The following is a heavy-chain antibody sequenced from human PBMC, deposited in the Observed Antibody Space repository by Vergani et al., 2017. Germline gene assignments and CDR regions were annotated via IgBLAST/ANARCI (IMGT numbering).Heavy chain of an antibody. V-gene: IGHV3-21*01. CDR1: GFTFSSYS. CDR3: ATLGGTSWRPYYYMDV. Sequence: VHLVESGGGVVQPGGSLRLSCAASGFTFSSYSMNWVRQAPGKGLEWVSSISSSSSYINYADSVKGRFTISRDNAKNSLYLQMNSLRAADTAVDYCATLGGTSWRPYYYMDVGGKGTTVTVSS. D-gene: IGHD2-2*01. J-gene: IGHJ6*03. CDR2: ISSSSSYI.